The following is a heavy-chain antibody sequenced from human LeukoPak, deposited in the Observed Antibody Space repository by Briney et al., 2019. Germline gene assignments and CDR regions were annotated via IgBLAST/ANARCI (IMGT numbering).Heavy chain of an antibody. J-gene: IGHJ1*01. V-gene: IGHV1-46*01. CDR2: INPSGGST. Sequence: GASVKVSCKASGYTFTGYYMHWVRQAPGQGLEWMGIINPSGGSTSYAQKFQGRVTMTRDTSTSTVYMELSSLRSEDTAVYYCARDPSSSSWYLGARYFQHWGQGTLVTVSS. CDR1: GYTFTGYY. D-gene: IGHD6-13*01. CDR3: ARDPSSSSWYLGARYFQH.